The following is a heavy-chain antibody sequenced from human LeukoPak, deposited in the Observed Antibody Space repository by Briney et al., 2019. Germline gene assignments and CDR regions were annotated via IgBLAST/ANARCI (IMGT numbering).Heavy chain of an antibody. Sequence: SETLSLTCTVSGGSISSYYWGWIRQPPGKGLEWIGHIYYSGSTDYTPSLKSRVTISVDTSNNQFSLNLTSVSATDTAVYYCARRMNYYDSSAYPHGAFDIWGQGTMVTVSS. V-gene: IGHV4-59*08. CDR1: GGSISSYY. J-gene: IGHJ3*02. D-gene: IGHD3-22*01. CDR2: IYYSGST. CDR3: ARRMNYYDSSAYPHGAFDI.